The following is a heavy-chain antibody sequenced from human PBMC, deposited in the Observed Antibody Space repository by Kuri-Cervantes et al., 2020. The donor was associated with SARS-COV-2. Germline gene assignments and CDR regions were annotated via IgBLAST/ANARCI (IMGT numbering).Heavy chain of an antibody. V-gene: IGHV1-24*01. CDR1: GYTVTELS. Sequence: ASVKVSCKVSGYTVTELSMHWVRQAPGKGLEWMGGFDPEYGEIIYAQKFQGRVTMTEDTSTDTEYMELSSLRSDDTAVYYCATVDYDSYGYSWRFDSWGHGTLVTVSS. D-gene: IGHD3-22*01. CDR2: FDPEYGEI. J-gene: IGHJ4*01. CDR3: ATVDYDSYGYSWRFDS.